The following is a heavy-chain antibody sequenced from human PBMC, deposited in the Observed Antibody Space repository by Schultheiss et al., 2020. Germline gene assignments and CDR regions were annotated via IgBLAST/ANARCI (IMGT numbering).Heavy chain of an antibody. V-gene: IGHV1-2*02. Sequence: ASVTVSFKASGYTFTGYYMHWVRQAPGQGLEWMGWINPNSGGTNYAQKFQGRVTMTRDTSISTAYMELSRLRSDDTAVYYCARDLPSVVTNYYGMDVWGQGTTVTVSS. CDR1: GYTFTGYY. J-gene: IGHJ6*02. D-gene: IGHD5-12*01. CDR2: INPNSGGT. CDR3: ARDLPSVVTNYYGMDV.